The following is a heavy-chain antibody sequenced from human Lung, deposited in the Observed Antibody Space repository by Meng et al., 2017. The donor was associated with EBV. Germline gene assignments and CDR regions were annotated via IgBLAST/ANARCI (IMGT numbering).Heavy chain of an antibody. Sequence: QVQLQESGPGLVKPSQTLSLTCTVPGGSISSSNYYWSWIRQPPGKGLEWSGHIYNSGSTYYNPSLKSRITISVDTSKNQFSLKLSSVTAADTAVYYCARGQKGYFDLWGRGTLVTVSS. J-gene: IGHJ2*01. CDR1: GGSISSSNYY. V-gene: IGHV4-30-4*01. CDR2: IYNSGST. CDR3: ARGQKGYFDL.